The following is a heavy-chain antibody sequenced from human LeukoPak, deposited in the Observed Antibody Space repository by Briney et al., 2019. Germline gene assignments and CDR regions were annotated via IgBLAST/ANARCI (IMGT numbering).Heavy chain of an antibody. Sequence: GGSLRLSCAASGFTFSSYSMNWVRQAPGKGLEWVANIKQDGSEKYYVDSVKGRFTISRDNAKKSLYLQMNSLRAEDTAVYYCARARGCSGGTCNNFDYWGQGTLVTVSS. J-gene: IGHJ4*02. CDR2: IKQDGSEK. D-gene: IGHD2-15*01. CDR1: GFTFSSYS. V-gene: IGHV3-7*01. CDR3: ARARGCSGGTCNNFDY.